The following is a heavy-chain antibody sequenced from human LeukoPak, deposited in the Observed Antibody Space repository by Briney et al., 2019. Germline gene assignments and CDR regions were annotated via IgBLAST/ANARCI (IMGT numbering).Heavy chain of an antibody. D-gene: IGHD4-11*01. V-gene: IGHV4-39*01. CDR1: GGSISSSGYY. CDR2: IYYSGST. Sequence: SETLSLTCTVSGGSISSSGYYWGWIRQPPGKGLEWIGTIYYSGSTYYDPSLKSRVTISVDTSKNQFSLKLSSVTAADTAVYYCARFRTLTTHFDYWGQGTLVTVSS. CDR3: ARFRTLTTHFDY. J-gene: IGHJ4*02.